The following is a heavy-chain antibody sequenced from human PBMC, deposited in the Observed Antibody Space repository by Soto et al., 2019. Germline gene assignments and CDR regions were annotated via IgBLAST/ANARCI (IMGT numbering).Heavy chain of an antibody. CDR3: ATNYDFWSGYSQSREDAFDI. D-gene: IGHD3-3*01. CDR1: GYTFTTYD. J-gene: IGHJ3*02. Sequence: QVQLVQSGAEVKKPGASVKVSCKASGYTFTTYDLNWVRQATGQGLEWMGWMNPNTGSTGYAQKFQGRVTMTRNTSINTADMELSSLRPEDTAVYYCATNYDFWSGYSQSREDAFDIWGQGTLVTVSS. V-gene: IGHV1-8*01. CDR2: MNPNTGST.